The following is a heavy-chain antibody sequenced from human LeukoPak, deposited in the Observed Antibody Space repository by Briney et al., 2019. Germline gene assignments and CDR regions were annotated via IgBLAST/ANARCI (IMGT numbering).Heavy chain of an antibody. V-gene: IGHV4-61*02. Sequence: SQTLSLTCTVSGGSISSGSYYWSWIRQPAGKGLEWIGRIYTSGSTNYNPSLKSRVTISVDTSKNQFSLKLSSVTAADTAVYYCARGGYCGGDCYFYYWGQGTLVTVSS. CDR1: GGSISSGSYY. CDR2: IYTSGST. J-gene: IGHJ4*02. CDR3: ARGGYCGGDCYFYY. D-gene: IGHD2-21*02.